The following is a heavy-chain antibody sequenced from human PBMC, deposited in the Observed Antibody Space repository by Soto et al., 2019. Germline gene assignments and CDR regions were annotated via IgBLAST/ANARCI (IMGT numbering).Heavy chain of an antibody. V-gene: IGHV1-3*01. J-gene: IGHJ4*02. Sequence: GASVKVSCKASGYTFTSYAMRWVRQAPGQRLEWMGWINAGNGNTKYSQKFQGRVTITRDTSASTAYMELSSLRSEDTAVYYCARDPRITIFGVVIMPEYYFDHWGQGTLVTVSS. D-gene: IGHD3-3*01. CDR1: GYTFTSYA. CDR2: INAGNGNT. CDR3: ARDPRITIFGVVIMPEYYFDH.